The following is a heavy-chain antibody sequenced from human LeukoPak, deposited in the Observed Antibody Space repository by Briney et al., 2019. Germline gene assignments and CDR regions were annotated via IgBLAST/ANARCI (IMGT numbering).Heavy chain of an antibody. CDR2: ISGSGGST. CDR1: GFTFSSYA. V-gene: IGHV3-23*01. CDR3: AKETSMIVVVITTDWYFDL. J-gene: IGHJ2*01. Sequence: GGSLRLSCAASGFTFSSYAMSWVRQAPGKGLEWVSAISGSGGSTYYADSVKGRFTISRDNSKNTLYLQMNSLRAEDTAVYFCAKETSMIVVVITTDWYFDLWGRGTLVTVSS. D-gene: IGHD3-22*01.